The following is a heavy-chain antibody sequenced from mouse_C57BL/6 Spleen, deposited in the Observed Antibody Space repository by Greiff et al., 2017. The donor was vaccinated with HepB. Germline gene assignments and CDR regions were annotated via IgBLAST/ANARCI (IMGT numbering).Heavy chain of an antibody. CDR3: ARGDYVGYYAMDY. CDR2: IYPGSGST. D-gene: IGHD2-4*01. V-gene: IGHV1-55*01. CDR1: GYTFTSYW. Sequence: QVQLKQPGAELVKPGASVKMSCKASGYTFTSYWITWVKQRPGQGLEWIGDIYPGSGSTNYNEKFKSKATLTVDTSSSTAYMQLSSLTSEDSAVYYCARGDYVGYYAMDYWGQGTSVTVSS. J-gene: IGHJ4*01.